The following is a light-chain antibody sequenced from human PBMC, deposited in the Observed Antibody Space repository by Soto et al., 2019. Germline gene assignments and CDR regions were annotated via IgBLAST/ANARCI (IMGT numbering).Light chain of an antibody. V-gene: IGKV3-11*01. J-gene: IGKJ3*01. CDR2: DVS. Sequence: EIVLTQSPATLSLSPGERATLSCRASQSLSSLLAWYQQKPGQAPRLMIYDVSKRAAGIPARFSGSGSGTDFTLTISSLEPEDFALYYCQQRSNWPLTFGPGTKVDI. CDR1: QSLSSL. CDR3: QQRSNWPLT.